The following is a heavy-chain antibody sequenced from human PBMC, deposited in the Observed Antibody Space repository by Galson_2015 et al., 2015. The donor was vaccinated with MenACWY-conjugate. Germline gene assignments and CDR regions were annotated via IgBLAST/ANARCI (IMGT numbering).Heavy chain of an antibody. D-gene: IGHD2-15*01. J-gene: IGHJ3*02. V-gene: IGHV3-33*01. CDR3: ARRRPRDIGGGFDI. Sequence: SLRLSCAASGFTLSSYSTHWVRQSPGKGLEWVALIWSDGNKKSYADSVRGRFNISRDNSKNTLYLQMNNLRADDTAMYYCARRRPRDIGGGFDIWGQGTLVTVSS. CDR2: IWSDGNKK. CDR1: GFTLSSYS.